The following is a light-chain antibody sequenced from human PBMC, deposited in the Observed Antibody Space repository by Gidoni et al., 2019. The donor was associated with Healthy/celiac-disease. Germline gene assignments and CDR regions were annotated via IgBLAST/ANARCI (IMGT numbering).Light chain of an antibody. CDR1: SSDVGGYNY. CDR2: DVS. Sequence: QSALTQPAPVSGSPGQSITTSCTGTSSDVGGYNYVSWYQQHPGKAPKLMIYDVSNRPSGVSDHFSGSKSGNTASLTISGLQAEDEADYYCSSYTSSSALEFGGGTKLTVL. V-gene: IGLV2-14*03. J-gene: IGLJ3*02. CDR3: SSYTSSSALE.